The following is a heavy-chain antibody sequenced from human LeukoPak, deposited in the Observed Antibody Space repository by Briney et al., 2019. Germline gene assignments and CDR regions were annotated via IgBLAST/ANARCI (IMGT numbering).Heavy chain of an antibody. Sequence: GGSLRLSCAASGFTFSSHSMNWVRQAPGKGLEWVSSISGNTIYIYYADSVKGRFTISRDNAKNSLYLQMNSLSTEDTAVYYCARENGYGDYGHFDHWGQGTLVTVSS. CDR1: GFTFSSHS. D-gene: IGHD4-17*01. CDR3: ARENGYGDYGHFDH. CDR2: ISGNTIYI. J-gene: IGHJ4*02. V-gene: IGHV3-21*01.